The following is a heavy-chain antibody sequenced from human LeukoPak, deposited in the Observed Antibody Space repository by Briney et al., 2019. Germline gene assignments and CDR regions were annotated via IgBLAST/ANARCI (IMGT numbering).Heavy chain of an antibody. J-gene: IGHJ4*02. V-gene: IGHV3-53*01. CDR2: IYSGGSA. Sequence: PGGSLRLSCAASGFTVSSNYMSWVRQAPGKGLEWVSVIYSGGSAYYADSVKGRFTISRDNSKNTLYLQMNSLRAEDTAVYYCVRFGDSYYFDYWGQGTLVTVSS. CDR1: GFTVSSNY. D-gene: IGHD3-10*01. CDR3: VRFGDSYYFDY.